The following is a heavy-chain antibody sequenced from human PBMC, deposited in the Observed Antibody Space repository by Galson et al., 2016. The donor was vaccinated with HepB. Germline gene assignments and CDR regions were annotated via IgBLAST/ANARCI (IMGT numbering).Heavy chain of an antibody. CDR1: GYTFTGYY. CDR2: INPNSGDT. CDR3: ARVPIDATMAMDYYYYAMDV. J-gene: IGHJ6*04. Sequence: SVKVSCKASGYTFTGYYIHWVRQAPGQGLEWMGWINPNSGDTNYAQKFQGRVTMTRDTSISTAYMELSRLRSDDTAVYYCARVPIDATMAMDYYYYAMDVWGKGTTVTVSS. D-gene: IGHD5-18*01. V-gene: IGHV1-2*02.